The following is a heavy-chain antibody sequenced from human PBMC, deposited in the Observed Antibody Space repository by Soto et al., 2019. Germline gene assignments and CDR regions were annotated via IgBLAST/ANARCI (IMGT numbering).Heavy chain of an antibody. CDR3: ASVPIWCGSSSCYTGGFDS. CDR2: ISAGGSDT. D-gene: IGHD2-2*01. CDR1: GFVFSDYA. Sequence: EVQLLDSGGGWVQPGGSLRLSCVASGFVFSDYAMSWVRQAPGKGLEWVSAISAGGSDTYYADSVKGRFTVSRVNSKNTLYLQMNTPRAEDTAIYYCASVPIWCGSSSCYTGGFDSWGQGTLVTVSS. V-gene: IGHV3-23*01. J-gene: IGHJ4*02.